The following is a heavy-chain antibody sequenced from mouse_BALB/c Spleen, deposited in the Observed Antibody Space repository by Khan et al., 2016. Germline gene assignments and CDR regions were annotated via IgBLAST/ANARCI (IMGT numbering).Heavy chain of an antibody. D-gene: IGHD4-1*01. Sequence: EVELVESGGGLVQTGGSLRLSCATSGFTFTDYYMTWVRQPPGKALEWLGFIRNKAGGYTTEYSASVKGRFTISRDKSQSILYLQMNTLRAEDSATYYCASLTGTIAYWGQGTLVTVSA. CDR2: IRNKAGGYTT. V-gene: IGHV7-3*02. CDR3: ASLTGTIAY. J-gene: IGHJ3*01. CDR1: GFTFTDYY.